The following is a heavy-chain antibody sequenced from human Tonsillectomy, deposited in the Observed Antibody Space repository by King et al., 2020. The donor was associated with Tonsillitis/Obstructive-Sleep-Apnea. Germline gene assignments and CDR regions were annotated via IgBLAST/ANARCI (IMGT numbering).Heavy chain of an antibody. D-gene: IGHD3-16*01. CDR1: DGSISSYY. J-gene: IGHJ6*03. Sequence: QLQESGPGLVKPSETLSLTCTVSDGSISSYYWSLIRQPPGKGLEWIGYIHYSGSTNHNPSLKSRVTISVDTSKNQFSLKLSSVTAADTAVYFCARGGGCYPHYYYYYYMDVWGKGTTVTVSS. CDR3: ARGGGCYPHYYYYYYMDV. CDR2: IHYSGST. V-gene: IGHV4-59*01.